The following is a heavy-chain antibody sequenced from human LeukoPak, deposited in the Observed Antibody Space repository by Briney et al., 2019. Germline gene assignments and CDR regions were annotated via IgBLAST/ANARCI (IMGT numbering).Heavy chain of an antibody. Sequence: PGGSLRLSCAASGFTVSSNYMSWVRQAPGKGLEWVSVIYTNGNTYYADSVKGRFTISRDSSKNMLYLQMNSLRAKDTAVYYCARDHYGLTSYPNPWGQGTLVTVSS. J-gene: IGHJ5*02. V-gene: IGHV3-66*01. CDR3: ARDHYGLTSYPNP. CDR1: GFTVSSNY. CDR2: IYTNGNT. D-gene: IGHD3-10*01.